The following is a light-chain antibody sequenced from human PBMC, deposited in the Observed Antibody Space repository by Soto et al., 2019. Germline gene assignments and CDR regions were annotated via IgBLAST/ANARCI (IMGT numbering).Light chain of an antibody. CDR2: DTS. Sequence: EVVMTQSPATLSVSPGEGVTLSCRANQGIGDTLAWYQHKPGQTPRLLIYDTSTRATGVPARFSGSRSGPDFTLTISGLQSGDSAVYFCQQYNNWPFSFGQGTRLEIK. J-gene: IGKJ5*01. V-gene: IGKV3-15*01. CDR1: QGIGDT. CDR3: QQYNNWPFS.